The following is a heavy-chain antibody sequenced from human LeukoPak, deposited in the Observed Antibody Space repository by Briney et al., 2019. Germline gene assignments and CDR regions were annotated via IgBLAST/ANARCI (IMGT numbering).Heavy chain of an antibody. CDR2: MYLSGTT. J-gene: IGHJ4*02. D-gene: IGHD3-22*01. CDR3: AGLVGRYSSGLYYYYFDY. CDR1: GDSINSLDL. Sequence: SETLSLTCTVSGDSINSLDLWSWVRQPPGKGLEWIGEMYLSGTTHSNPSVKSRVTISIDKSKNQFFSNLSSVTAADTAVYYCAGLVGRYSSGLYYYYFDYWGQGTLVTVSS. V-gene: IGHV4-4*02.